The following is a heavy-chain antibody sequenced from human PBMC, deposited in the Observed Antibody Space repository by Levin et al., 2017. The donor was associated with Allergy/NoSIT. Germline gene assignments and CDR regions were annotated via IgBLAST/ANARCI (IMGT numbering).Heavy chain of an antibody. Sequence: SETLSLTCAVYGGSFSGYYWSWIRQPPGKGLEWIGEINHSGSTNYNPSLKSRVTISVDTSKNQFSLKLSSVTAADTAVYYCARASSYIWFREKNYPAWYYYYYMDVWGKGTTVTVSS. J-gene: IGHJ6*03. D-gene: IGHD3-10*01. CDR1: GGSFSGYY. CDR2: INHSGST. V-gene: IGHV4-34*01. CDR3: ARASSYIWFREKNYPAWYYYYYMDV.